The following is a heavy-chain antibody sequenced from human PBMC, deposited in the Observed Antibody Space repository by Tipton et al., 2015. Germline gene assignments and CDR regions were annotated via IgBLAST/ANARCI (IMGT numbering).Heavy chain of an antibody. CDR3: AREPTNGNYFDD. CDR1: GYSIRSYY. Sequence: GLVKPSETLSLTCTVSGYSIRSYYWSWVWQPPGKGLEWIGYIFYTGGTYYNPSLKSRVTMSIDTWESQFSLRLTSVTAADTAIYYCAREPTNGNYFDDWGQGTLVTVSS. J-gene: IGHJ4*02. V-gene: IGHV4-59*01. CDR2: IFYTGGT. D-gene: IGHD1-14*01.